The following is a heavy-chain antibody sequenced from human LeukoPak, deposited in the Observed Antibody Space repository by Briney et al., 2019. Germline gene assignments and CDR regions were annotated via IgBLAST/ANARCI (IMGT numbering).Heavy chain of an antibody. V-gene: IGHV3-23*01. CDR3: AKSAGYCSSTSCYHFDY. CDR1: GFIFSQYS. D-gene: IGHD2-2*01. J-gene: IGHJ4*02. CDR2: ISGSGGST. Sequence: GGSLRLSCAASGFIFSQYSMNWVRQAPGKGLEWVSAISGSGGSTYYADSVKGRFTISRDNSKNTLYLQMNSLRAEDTAVYYCAKSAGYCSSTSCYHFDYWGQGTLVTVSS.